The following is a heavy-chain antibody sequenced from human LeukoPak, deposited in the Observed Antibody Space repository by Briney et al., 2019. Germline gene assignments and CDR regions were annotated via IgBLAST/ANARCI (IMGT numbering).Heavy chain of an antibody. CDR1: GGSFSGYY. D-gene: IGHD3-9*01. V-gene: IGHV4-34*01. CDR3: ARGPLYYDILTGYYTTTIEGWFGY. J-gene: IGHJ4*02. Sequence: SETLSLTCAVYGGSFSGYYWSWIRQPPGKGLEWIGEINHSGSTNYNPSLQSRVTISVDTSKNQFSLKLSSVTAADTAVYYCARGPLYYDILTGYYTTTIEGWFGYWGQGTLVTVSS. CDR2: INHSGST.